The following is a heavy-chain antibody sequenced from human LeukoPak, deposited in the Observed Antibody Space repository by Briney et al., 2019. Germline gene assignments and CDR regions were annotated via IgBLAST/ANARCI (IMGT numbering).Heavy chain of an antibody. CDR3: ARGYSSGDTSMDY. Sequence: SGGSLRLSCAASGLTFSSYAMSRVRQAPGKGLEWVSAISGSGGSTYYADSVKGRFAISRDNSKNTLHLQMSSLRAEDTAIYYCARGYSSGDTSMDYWGRGTLVTVSS. D-gene: IGHD5-18*01. CDR2: ISGSGGST. CDR1: GLTFSSYA. V-gene: IGHV3-23*01. J-gene: IGHJ4*02.